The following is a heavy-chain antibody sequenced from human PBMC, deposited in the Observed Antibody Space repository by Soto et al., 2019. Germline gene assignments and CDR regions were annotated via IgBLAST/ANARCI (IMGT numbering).Heavy chain of an antibody. CDR2: FIPMFGIA. J-gene: IGHJ4*02. Sequence: QVQLLQSGAEVKKPGSSVKVSCKASGGTFSTYAIGWVRQAPGQGLEWMGGFIPMFGIANYAQKFQGRVTITADETTSTGYMELSSLRSDDTALYYCARDRNKGGWSQFDHWGQGTLVTVSS. D-gene: IGHD6-19*01. CDR1: GGTFSTYA. CDR3: ARDRNKGGWSQFDH. V-gene: IGHV1-69*01.